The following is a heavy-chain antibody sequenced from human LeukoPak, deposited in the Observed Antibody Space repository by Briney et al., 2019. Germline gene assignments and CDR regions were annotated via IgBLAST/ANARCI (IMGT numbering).Heavy chain of an antibody. CDR2: IYYSGST. Sequence: SETLSLTCTVSGGSISSGGYYWSWIHQHPGKGLEWIGYIYYSGSTYYNASLKSRVTISVDTSKNQFSLKLSSVTAADTAVYYCARGTIFGVVTLDYWGQGTLVTVSS. V-gene: IGHV4-31*03. D-gene: IGHD3-3*01. CDR1: GGSISSGGYY. J-gene: IGHJ4*02. CDR3: ARGTIFGVVTLDY.